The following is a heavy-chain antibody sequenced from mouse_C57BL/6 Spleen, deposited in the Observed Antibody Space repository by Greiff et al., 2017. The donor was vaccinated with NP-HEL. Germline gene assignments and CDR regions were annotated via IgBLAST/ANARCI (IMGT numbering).Heavy chain of an antibody. CDR3: AIQELNFDY. V-gene: IGHV5-6*02. CDR1: GFTFSSYG. CDR2: ISSGGSYT. Sequence: DVKLQESGGDLVKPGGSLKLSCAASGFTFSSYGMSWVRQTPDKRLEWVATISSGGSYTYYPDSVKGRFTISRDKAKNTLYLQMSSLKSEDTAMYYCAIQELNFDYWGQGTTLTVSS. J-gene: IGHJ2*01.